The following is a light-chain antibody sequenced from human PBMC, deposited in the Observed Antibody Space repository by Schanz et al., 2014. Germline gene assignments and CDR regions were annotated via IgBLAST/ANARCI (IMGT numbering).Light chain of an antibody. J-gene: IGKJ4*01. CDR3: QQRSTWFS. CDR1: QSVGDNY. Sequence: ETVLTQSPGTLSLSPGDRATLSCRASQSVGDNYLGWYQQKPGQAPRLLIYGASTRATGIPARISGSGSGTEFTLTISSLQSEDFAVYYCQQRSTWFSFGGGTRVEIK. CDR2: GAS. V-gene: IGKV3D-20*02.